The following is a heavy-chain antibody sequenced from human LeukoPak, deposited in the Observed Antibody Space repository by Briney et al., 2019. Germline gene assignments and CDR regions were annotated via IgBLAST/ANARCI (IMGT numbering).Heavy chain of an antibody. J-gene: IGHJ5*02. CDR3: ARHVDSSGWPNWFDP. CDR2: IHPDDSDT. CDR1: GYSFTTYW. V-gene: IGHV5-51*01. D-gene: IGHD6-19*01. Sequence: GESLKISCKGSGYSFTTYWIGWVRQMPGKGLEWMGIIHPDDSDTRYSPSFQGQVTISADKSISTAYLQWSSLKASDTAIYYCARHVDSSGWPNWFDPWGQGTLVTVSS.